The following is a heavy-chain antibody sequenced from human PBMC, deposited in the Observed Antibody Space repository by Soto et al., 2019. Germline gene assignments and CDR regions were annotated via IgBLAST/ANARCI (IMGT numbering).Heavy chain of an antibody. CDR3: AISTDSTTDYYYGMDV. V-gene: IGHV1-3*01. J-gene: IGHJ6*02. CDR1: GYTFTSYA. Sequence: ASVKVSCKASGYTFTSYAMHWVRQAPGQRLEWMGWINAGNGNTKYSQKFQGRVTITRDTSASTADMELSSLRSEDTAVYYCAISTDSTTDYYYGMDVWGQGTTVTVSS. D-gene: IGHD5-12*01. CDR2: INAGNGNT.